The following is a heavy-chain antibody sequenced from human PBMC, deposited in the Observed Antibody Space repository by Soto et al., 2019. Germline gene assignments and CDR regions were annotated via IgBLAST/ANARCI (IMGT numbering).Heavy chain of an antibody. D-gene: IGHD3-10*01. J-gene: IGHJ5*02. CDR3: AREGVYGSGNYIGP. CDR2: FSYVRGT. CDR1: GGSISSSY. V-gene: IGHV4-59*12. Sequence: SETLSLTCTVSGGSISSSYWSWIRQPPGKGLEWIGYFSYVRGTNNSPSLKSRATISGDTSKNQFSLKLSSVTAADTAVYYCAREGVYGSGNYIGPLGQGALVTVSS.